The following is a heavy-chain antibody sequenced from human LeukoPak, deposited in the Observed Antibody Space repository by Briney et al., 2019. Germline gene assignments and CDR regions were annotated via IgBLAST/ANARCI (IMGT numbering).Heavy chain of an antibody. Sequence: ASVKVSCKASGYTFTGYYIHWVRQAPGQGLEWMGRINPNSGGTNYAQKFQGRVTMTRDTSISTAYMELSRLRSDDTAVYYCARDGDLQPEFDYWGQGTLVTVSS. J-gene: IGHJ4*02. D-gene: IGHD1-1*01. V-gene: IGHV1-2*06. CDR1: GYTFTGYY. CDR2: INPNSGGT. CDR3: ARDGDLQPEFDY.